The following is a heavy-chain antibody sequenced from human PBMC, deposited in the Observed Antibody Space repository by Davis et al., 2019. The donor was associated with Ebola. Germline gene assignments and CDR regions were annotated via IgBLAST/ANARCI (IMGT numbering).Heavy chain of an antibody. Sequence: GESLKISCGVSRFTFSSYAMHWVRQAPGKGLEWVAVISYDGSNKYYADSVKGRFTISRDNSKNTLYLQMNSLRAEDTAVYYCAKNRIAVAGRGLVAYWGQGTLVTVSS. J-gene: IGHJ4*01. CDR3: AKNRIAVAGRGLVAY. CDR1: RFTFSSYA. D-gene: IGHD6-19*01. CDR2: ISYDGSNK. V-gene: IGHV3-30-3*01.